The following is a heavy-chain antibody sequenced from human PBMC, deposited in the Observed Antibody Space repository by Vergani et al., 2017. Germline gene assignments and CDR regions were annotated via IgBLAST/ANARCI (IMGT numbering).Heavy chain of an antibody. D-gene: IGHD1-26*01. CDR3: ARGVGSYYFGQKFDY. V-gene: IGHV4-59*01. Sequence: QAQLQESGPGLVKPSETLSLTCTVSGGSISSYYWSWIRQPPGKGLEWIGYIYYSGSTNYNPSLKSRVTISVDTSKNQFSLKLSSVTAADTAVYYCARGVGSYYFGQKFDYWGQGTLVTVSS. CDR2: IYYSGST. J-gene: IGHJ4*02. CDR1: GGSISSYY.